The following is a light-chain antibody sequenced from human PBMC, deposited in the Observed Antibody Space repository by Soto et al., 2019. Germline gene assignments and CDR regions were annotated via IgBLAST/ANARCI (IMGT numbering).Light chain of an antibody. Sequence: SYELTQPPSVSVAPGKTASITCGGNNIGSKNVHWYQQKPGQVPVLVIYYDTVRPSGIPERFSGSNSGNTATLTISRVEAGDEADYYCQVWDTNSDLGVFGTGTKVTVL. CDR2: YDT. J-gene: IGLJ1*01. V-gene: IGLV3-21*04. CDR3: QVWDTNSDLGV. CDR1: NIGSKN.